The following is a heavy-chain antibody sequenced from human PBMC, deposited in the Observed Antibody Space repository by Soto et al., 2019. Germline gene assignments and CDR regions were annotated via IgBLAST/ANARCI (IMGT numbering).Heavy chain of an antibody. CDR3: ARVGGSGITDMDV. CDR2: ISSSTI. CDR1: GFTFSVYS. D-gene: IGHD3-10*01. Sequence: DVQLVESGGGLVQPGGSLRLSCAASGFTFSVYSMNWVRQAPGKGLEWISYISSSTIYYADSVKGRISISRDNAKNSLYRQMNSLRAEDTAVYYCARVGGSGITDMDVWGKGTTVTVSS. V-gene: IGHV3-48*01. J-gene: IGHJ6*03.